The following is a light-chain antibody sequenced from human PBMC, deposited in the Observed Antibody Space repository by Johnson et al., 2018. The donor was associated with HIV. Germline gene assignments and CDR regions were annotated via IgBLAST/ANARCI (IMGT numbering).Light chain of an antibody. CDR1: SSNIENNY. V-gene: IGLV1-51*01. CDR3: GTWDNSLNVYV. Sequence: QSVLSQPPSVSAASGQRVDISCSGSSSNIENNYLSWYQQLPHTAPRLLISDNNKRPSGIPDRFSGSKSGASATLDITGLQTGDEADYYCGTWDNSLNVYVVGTGTKASVL. CDR2: DNN. J-gene: IGLJ1*01.